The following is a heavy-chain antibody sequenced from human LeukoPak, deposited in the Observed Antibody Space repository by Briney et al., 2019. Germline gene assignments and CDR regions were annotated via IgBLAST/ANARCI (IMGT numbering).Heavy chain of an antibody. CDR3: AKVRIAGLRLEAFDI. V-gene: IGHV3-43*02. J-gene: IGHJ3*02. CDR1: GFTFDDYA. Sequence: GGSLRLSCAASGFTFDDYAMHWVRQTPGKGLEWVSLISGDGGSTYYADSVKGRFTISRDNSKNSLYLQMNSLRTEDTALYYCAKVRIAGLRLEAFDIWGQGTMVNVSS. D-gene: IGHD5-12*01. CDR2: ISGDGGST.